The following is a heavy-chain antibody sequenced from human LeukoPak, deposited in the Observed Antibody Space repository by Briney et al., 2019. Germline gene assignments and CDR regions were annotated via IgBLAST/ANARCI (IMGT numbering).Heavy chain of an antibody. Sequence: PSETLSLTCTVSGGSISSDSYYWAWIRQPPGKGLEWVSAISGTGGSTYYADSVEGRFTISRDNSKNTLYLQMNSLRAEDTAVYYCAKDLGGGYLGAFDIWGQGTMVTVSS. D-gene: IGHD2-21*01. J-gene: IGHJ3*02. CDR1: GGSISSDSYY. CDR3: AKDLGGGYLGAFDI. CDR2: ISGTGGST. V-gene: IGHV3-23*01.